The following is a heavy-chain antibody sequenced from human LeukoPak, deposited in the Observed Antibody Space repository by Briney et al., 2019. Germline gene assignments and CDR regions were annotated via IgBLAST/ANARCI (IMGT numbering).Heavy chain of an antibody. V-gene: IGHV3-30*02. CDR1: GFTFSSYG. D-gene: IGHD2-15*01. CDR2: IQYDGSNE. CDR3: ARVLRYCSGGNCYSGGLGYMDV. Sequence: PGGSLRLSCAASGFTFSSYGMHWVRQAPGKGLGWVAYIQYDGSNEQYADSVKGRFTISRDNAKNSLFLQMNSLRAEDTAVYYCARVLRYCSGGNCYSGGLGYMDVWGKGTTVTISS. J-gene: IGHJ6*03.